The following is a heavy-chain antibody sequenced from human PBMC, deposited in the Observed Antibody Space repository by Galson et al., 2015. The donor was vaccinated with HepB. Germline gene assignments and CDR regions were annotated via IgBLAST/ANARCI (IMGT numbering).Heavy chain of an antibody. CDR2: ISGSGGST. CDR1: GFTFSSYA. Sequence: SLRLSCAASGFTFSSYAMSWVRQAPGKGLEWVSAISGSGGSTYYADSAKGRFTISRDNSKNTLYLQMNSLRAEDTAVYYCASRHIVGGDEAAGEFPDYWGQGTLVTVSS. D-gene: IGHD1-26*01. CDR3: ASRHIVGGDEAAGEFPDY. J-gene: IGHJ4*02. V-gene: IGHV3-23*01.